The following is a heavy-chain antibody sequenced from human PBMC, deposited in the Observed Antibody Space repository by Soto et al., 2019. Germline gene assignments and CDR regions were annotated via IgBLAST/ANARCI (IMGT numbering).Heavy chain of an antibody. CDR3: AREEVHSDYYFDY. Sequence: EVQLVESGGGLVQPGGSLRLSCAASGFTFSSYSMNWVRQAPGKGLEWVSYISSSSSTIYYADSVKGRFTISRDNAKNSLYRQMNSLRDEDTAVYYCAREEVHSDYYFDYWGQGTLVTVSS. J-gene: IGHJ4*02. D-gene: IGHD1-1*01. V-gene: IGHV3-48*02. CDR2: ISSSSSTI. CDR1: GFTFSSYS.